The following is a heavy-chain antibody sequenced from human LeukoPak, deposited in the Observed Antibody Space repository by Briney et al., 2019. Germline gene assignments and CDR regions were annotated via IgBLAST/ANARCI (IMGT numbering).Heavy chain of an antibody. Sequence: GGSLRLSCAASGFTFSTSWMSWVRQAPGKGLAWVANIKHDGSEKYYVDSVKGRFTISRDNARNSLYLQMNSLRAEDTAVYYCARASYSPNWFDPWGQGTLVTVSS. CDR1: GFTFSTSW. CDR3: ARASYSPNWFDP. V-gene: IGHV3-7*01. CDR2: IKHDGSEK. D-gene: IGHD4-11*01. J-gene: IGHJ5*02.